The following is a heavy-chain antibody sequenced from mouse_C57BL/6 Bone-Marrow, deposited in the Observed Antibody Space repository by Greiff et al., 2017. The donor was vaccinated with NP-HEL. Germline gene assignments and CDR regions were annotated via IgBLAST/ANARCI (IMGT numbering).Heavy chain of an antibody. Sequence: EVQLQESGGDLVKPGGSLKLSCAASGFTFSSYGMSWVRQTPDKRLEWVATISSGGSYTYYPDSVKGRFTISRDNAKNTLYLQMSSLKSEDTAMYYCARHTGAYWGQGTLVTVSA. CDR2: ISSGGSYT. J-gene: IGHJ3*01. CDR3: ARHTGAY. CDR1: GFTFSSYG. V-gene: IGHV5-6*01.